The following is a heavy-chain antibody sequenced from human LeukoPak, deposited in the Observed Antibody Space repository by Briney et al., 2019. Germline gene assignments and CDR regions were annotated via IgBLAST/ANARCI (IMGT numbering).Heavy chain of an antibody. CDR1: GGSMYSGGYY. J-gene: IGHJ4*02. CDR2: NYFSGST. V-gene: IGHV4-31*03. Sequence: SETLSLTCSVSGGSMYSGGYYWSWIRQLPGKGLEWIGYNYFSGSTAYNPSLRSRVSISIDTSKNQFSLNLTSVTAADTAVYYCARNLFGDQFDFWGQGTLVIVSS. D-gene: IGHD3-16*01. CDR3: ARNLFGDQFDF.